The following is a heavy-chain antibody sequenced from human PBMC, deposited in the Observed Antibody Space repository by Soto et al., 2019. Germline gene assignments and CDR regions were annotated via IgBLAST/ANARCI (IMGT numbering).Heavy chain of an antibody. CDR1: GGSISSGGYY. Sequence: QVQLQESGPGLVKPSQTLSLTCTVSGGSISSGGYYWSWIRQHPGKGLEWIGYIYYSGNTYYNPYLKSRVTISVDTSKNQFSLKLSSVTAADTAVYYCASIVSSAHGEFSDWGQGTLVTVSS. V-gene: IGHV4-31*03. CDR3: ASIVSSAHGEFSD. D-gene: IGHD3-10*01. CDR2: IYYSGNT. J-gene: IGHJ4*02.